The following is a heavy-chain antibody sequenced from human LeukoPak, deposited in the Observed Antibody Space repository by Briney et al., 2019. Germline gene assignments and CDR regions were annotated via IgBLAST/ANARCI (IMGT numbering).Heavy chain of an antibody. Sequence: PGGSLRLSCAASVFTVSSNYMSWVRQAPGKGLEWVSIIHSSGNTYSADSVKGRFTISRDNSKNTVYLQMNSLRAEDTAVYYCATMTTVIMGGYYYGMDVWGQGTTVTVSS. CDR2: IHSSGNT. J-gene: IGHJ6*02. CDR1: VFTVSSNY. V-gene: IGHV3-53*01. D-gene: IGHD4-17*01. CDR3: ATMTTVIMGGYYYGMDV.